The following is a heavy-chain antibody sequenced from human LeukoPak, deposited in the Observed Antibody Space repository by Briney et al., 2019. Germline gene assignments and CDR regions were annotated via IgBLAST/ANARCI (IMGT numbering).Heavy chain of an antibody. Sequence: GGSLRLSCAASGFTFSDYYMSWIRQAPGKGLEWVSYVSVRGITINYADSVKGRFTISRDDAKNSLYLQMNSLRVEDTAVYYCTSSAWYSNYFDDWGQGTLVTVSS. J-gene: IGHJ4*02. D-gene: IGHD6-19*01. CDR3: TSSAWYSNYFDD. CDR1: GFTFSDYY. V-gene: IGHV3-11*04. CDR2: VSVRGITI.